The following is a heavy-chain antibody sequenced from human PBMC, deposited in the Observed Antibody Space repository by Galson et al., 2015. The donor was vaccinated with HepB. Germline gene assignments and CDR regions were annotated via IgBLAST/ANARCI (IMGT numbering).Heavy chain of an antibody. V-gene: IGHV3-11*01. CDR2: ISTTDII. J-gene: IGHJ4*03. D-gene: IGHD2-2*01. CDR3: ARDLSTSSRWGYFDH. CDR1: GFTFSDYY. Sequence: SLRLSCAASGFTFSDYYMSWIRQAPGKGLQWVSYISTTDIIYYADSVKGRFSISRDNAKNSLYLQMDSLRAEDTAVYYCARDLSTSSRWGYFDHWGQGTTVTVSS.